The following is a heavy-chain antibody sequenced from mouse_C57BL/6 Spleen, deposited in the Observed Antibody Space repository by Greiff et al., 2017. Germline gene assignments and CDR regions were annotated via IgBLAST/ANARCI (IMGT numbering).Heavy chain of an antibody. D-gene: IGHD1-1*01. Sequence: QVQLKESGPGLVQPSQSLSITCTVSGFSLTSYGVHWVRQSPGKGLEWLGVIWSGGSTDYNAAFISRLSISKDNSKSQVFFKMNSLQADDTAIYYCARNGVVATWDYFDYWGQGTTLTVSS. CDR2: IWSGGST. V-gene: IGHV2-2*01. CDR1: GFSLTSYG. CDR3: ARNGVVATWDYFDY. J-gene: IGHJ2*01.